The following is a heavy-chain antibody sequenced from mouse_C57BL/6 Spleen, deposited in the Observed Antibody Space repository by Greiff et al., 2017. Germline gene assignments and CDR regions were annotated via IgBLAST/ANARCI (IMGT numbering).Heavy chain of an antibody. D-gene: IGHD1-1*01. CDR3: AREVITTVVATNYYAMDY. CDR2: ISDGGSYT. J-gene: IGHJ4*01. Sequence: EVKLVESGGGLVKPGGSLKLSCAASGFTFSSYAMSWVRQTPEKRLEWVATISDGGSYTYYPDNVKGRFTISRDNAKNNLYLQMSHLKSEDTAMYYCAREVITTVVATNYYAMDYWGQGTSVTVSS. CDR1: GFTFSSYA. V-gene: IGHV5-4*01.